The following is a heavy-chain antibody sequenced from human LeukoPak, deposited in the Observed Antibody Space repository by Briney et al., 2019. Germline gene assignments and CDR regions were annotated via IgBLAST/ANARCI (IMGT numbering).Heavy chain of an antibody. Sequence: PGGSLRLSCAVSGFTFSDHFLDWVRQAPGKGLEWVGRSRNKAKSYTTEYAAAVKDKFTISRDDSKNSLYLQMNSLETEDTAVYYCVRVGSVSGSDYLDYWGQGTLVTVSS. D-gene: IGHD6-19*01. CDR2: SRNKAKSYTT. J-gene: IGHJ4*02. V-gene: IGHV3-72*01. CDR1: GFTFSDHF. CDR3: VRVGSVSGSDYLDY.